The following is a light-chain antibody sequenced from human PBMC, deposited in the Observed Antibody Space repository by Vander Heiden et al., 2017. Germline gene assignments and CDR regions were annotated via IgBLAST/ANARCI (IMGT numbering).Light chain of an antibody. Sequence: DIQITQSPSSLSASVESRVTITCQATQDINKYLNWYQQKPGKAPKLLIYDASFLETGVSSRFSGSGSGTDFTLTINNLQPEDIATYYCQQYDNYPPTFRQGTKLEIK. V-gene: IGKV1-33*01. CDR2: DAS. CDR3: QQYDNYPPT. J-gene: IGKJ2*01. CDR1: QDINKY.